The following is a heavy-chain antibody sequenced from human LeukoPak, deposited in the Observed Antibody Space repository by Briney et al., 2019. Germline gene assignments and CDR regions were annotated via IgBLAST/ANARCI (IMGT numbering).Heavy chain of an antibody. J-gene: IGHJ4*02. Sequence: SETLSLTCAVYGGSFSGYYWSWIRQPPGKGLEWIGEINHSGSTNYNPFLKSRVTISVDTSKNQFSLKLSSVTAADTAVYYCATNDFWSGYYGRSFDYWGQGTLVTVSS. V-gene: IGHV4-34*01. CDR3: ATNDFWSGYYGRSFDY. CDR1: GGSFSGYY. D-gene: IGHD3-3*01. CDR2: INHSGST.